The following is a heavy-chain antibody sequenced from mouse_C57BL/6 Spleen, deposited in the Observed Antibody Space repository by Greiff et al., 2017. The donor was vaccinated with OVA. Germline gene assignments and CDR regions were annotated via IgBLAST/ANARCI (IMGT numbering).Heavy chain of an antibody. CDR3: ARTPSYAMDY. CDR1: GYAFRSYW. J-gene: IGHJ4*01. Sequence: VHLVESGAELVKPGASVKISCKASGYAFRSYWMNWVKQRPGTGLEWIGQLYPGDGDTNYNGQFKGKATLTADKSSSTAYMQLSSLTSEDSAVYFCARTPSYAMDYWGQGTSVTVSS. CDR2: LYPGDGDT. V-gene: IGHV1-80*01.